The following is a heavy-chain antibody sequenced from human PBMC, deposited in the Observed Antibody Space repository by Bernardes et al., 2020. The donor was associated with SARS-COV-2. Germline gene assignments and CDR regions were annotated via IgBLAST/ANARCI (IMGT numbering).Heavy chain of an antibody. CDR2: ISAYNGNT. CDR1: GYTFTSYG. V-gene: IGHV1-18*01. CDR3: ARDSDPMYQLLSYEGTWFDP. D-gene: IGHD2-2*01. J-gene: IGHJ5*02. Sequence: ASVKVSCKASGYTFTSYGISWVRQAPGQGLEWMGWISAYNGNTNYAQKLQGRVTMTTDTSTSTAYMELRSLRSDDTAVYYCARDSDPMYQLLSYEGTWFDPWGQGTLVTVSS.